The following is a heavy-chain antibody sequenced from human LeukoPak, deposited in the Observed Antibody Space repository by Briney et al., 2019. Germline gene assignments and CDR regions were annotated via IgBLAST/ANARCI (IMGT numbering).Heavy chain of an antibody. Sequence: TLSLTCTVSGGSISSYYWSWIRQPPGKALEWLARIDWDDDKYYSTSLKTRLTISKDTSKNQVVLTMTNMDPVDTATYYCARMTTVVTNYFDYWGQGTLVTVSS. V-gene: IGHV2-70*11. CDR1: GGSISSYYW. D-gene: IGHD4-23*01. J-gene: IGHJ4*02. CDR3: ARMTTVVTNYFDY. CDR2: IDWDDDK.